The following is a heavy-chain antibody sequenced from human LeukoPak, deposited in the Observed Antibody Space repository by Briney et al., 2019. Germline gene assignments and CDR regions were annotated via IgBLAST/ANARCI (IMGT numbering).Heavy chain of an antibody. CDR1: GFTVSSNY. CDR2: IYSGGST. CDR3: ARDREAGYADAFDI. D-gene: IGHD1-1*01. Sequence: PGGSLRLSCAASGFTVSSNYMNWVRQAPGKGLEWVSVIYSGGSTYYADSVKGRFTISRDNSKNTLYLQMNSLRAEDTAVYYCARDREAGYADAFDIWGQGTMVTVSS. V-gene: IGHV3-66*01. J-gene: IGHJ3*02.